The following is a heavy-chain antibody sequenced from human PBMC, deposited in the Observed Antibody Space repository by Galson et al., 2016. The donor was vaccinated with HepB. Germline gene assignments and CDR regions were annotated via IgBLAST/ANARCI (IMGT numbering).Heavy chain of an antibody. J-gene: IGHJ3*02. CDR1: GGTLSIYS. D-gene: IGHD3-10*01. CDR2: IIPIRHTV. CDR3: ATDFVGRTIKTLNI. V-gene: IGHV1-69*13. Sequence: SVKVSCKASGGTLSIYSINWVRQAPGQGLEWIGGIIPIRHTVNYAQNSQGRLTITADESTSTVYMELSSLRSEDTAVYYCATDFVGRTIKTLNIWGPGTMVSVSS.